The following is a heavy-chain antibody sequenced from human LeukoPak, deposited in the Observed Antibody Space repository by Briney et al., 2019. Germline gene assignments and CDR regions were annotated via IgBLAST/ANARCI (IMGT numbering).Heavy chain of an antibody. Sequence: PSETLSLTCTVSGGSISNYYWSWIRQPPGKGLEWIAYIYYSGSTNYNPSLKSRVTISVDTSKNQISLNLTSVTTADTAVYYCARAHCSSGSCLSDLYYMDAWGKGTTVTVSS. J-gene: IGHJ6*04. V-gene: IGHV4-59*01. D-gene: IGHD2-15*01. CDR3: ARAHCSSGSCLSDLYYMDA. CDR2: IYYSGST. CDR1: GGSISNYY.